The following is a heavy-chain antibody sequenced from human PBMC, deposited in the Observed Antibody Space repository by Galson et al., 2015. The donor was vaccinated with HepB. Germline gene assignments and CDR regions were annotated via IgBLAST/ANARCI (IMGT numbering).Heavy chain of an antibody. CDR1: GFSVSSNY. J-gene: IGHJ4*02. D-gene: IGHD3-22*01. V-gene: IGHV3-53*01. Sequence: SLRLSCAVSGFSVSSNYVTWVRQAPGKGLECVAHIYSGGNTYYADSVKGRFTVSRDNSKNTLYLQMNSLRAEDAAVYYCARGLVSSGYYGDYWGQGTLVTVSS. CDR2: IYSGGNT. CDR3: ARGLVSSGYYGDY.